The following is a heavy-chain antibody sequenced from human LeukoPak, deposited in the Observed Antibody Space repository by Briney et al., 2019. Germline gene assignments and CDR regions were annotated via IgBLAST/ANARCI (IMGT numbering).Heavy chain of an antibody. D-gene: IGHD6-13*01. V-gene: IGHV3-48*01. J-gene: IGHJ4*02. CDR2: ISSSSSTI. Sequence: GGSLRLSCAASGFTFSRYSMNWVRQAPGKGLEWVSYISSSSSTIYYADSVKGRFTISRDNAKNSLYLQMNSLRAEDTAVYYCARVSIAAAGKRVDYWGQGTLVTVSS. CDR1: GFTFSRYS. CDR3: ARVSIAAAGKRVDY.